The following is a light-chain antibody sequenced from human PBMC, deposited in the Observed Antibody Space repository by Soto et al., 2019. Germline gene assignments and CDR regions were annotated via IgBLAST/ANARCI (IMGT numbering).Light chain of an antibody. CDR3: QQYNTYWT. CDR1: QNVNNW. Sequence: DIQMTQFPSALSASVGDRVTITCRASQNVNNWLGWYQHKPGKAPQLLIYDASVLETGVPSRFSGSGSGTEFTLAISGLQSDGFATYYCQQYNTYWTFGPGTKVEVK. CDR2: DAS. J-gene: IGKJ1*01. V-gene: IGKV1-5*01.